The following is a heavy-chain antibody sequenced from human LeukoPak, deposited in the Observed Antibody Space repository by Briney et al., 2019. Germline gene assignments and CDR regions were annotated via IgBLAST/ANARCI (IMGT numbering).Heavy chain of an antibody. CDR3: ARVGRSGTDYEY. CDR1: GDSVSSNNAT. CDR2: TYYRSKWYN. J-gene: IGHJ4*02. V-gene: IGHV6-1*01. Sequence: SQTLSLTCAISGDSVSSNNATWDWIRQSPSRGLEWLGRTYYRSKWYNDYAVSVKSRITINPDTSKNQFSLHLNSVTPEDTAVYYCARVGRSGTDYEYWGQGTLVTVSS. D-gene: IGHD1-26*01.